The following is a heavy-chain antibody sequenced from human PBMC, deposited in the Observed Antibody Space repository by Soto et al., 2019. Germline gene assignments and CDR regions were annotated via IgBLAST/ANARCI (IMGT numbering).Heavy chain of an antibody. CDR1: GFIFISYS. Sequence: GGCLRLSCADSGFIFISYSMNRIHQAPGKGLEWVSSISSSSSYIYYADSVKGRFTISRDNAKNSLYLQMNSLRAEDTAVYYCARDGYYYDSSGPGAFDIWGQGTMVTVSS. D-gene: IGHD3-22*01. J-gene: IGHJ3*02. CDR2: ISSSSSYI. CDR3: ARDGYYYDSSGPGAFDI. V-gene: IGHV3-21*01.